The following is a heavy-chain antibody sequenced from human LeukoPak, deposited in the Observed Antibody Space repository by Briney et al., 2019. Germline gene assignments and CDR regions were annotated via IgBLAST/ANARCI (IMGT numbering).Heavy chain of an antibody. CDR3: AKKGASYYYDSSGYN. J-gene: IGHJ4*02. D-gene: IGHD3-22*01. Sequence: RGSLRLSCAASGFTFSSHAMSWVRQAPGKGLEWVSAISGSGGSTYYADSVKGRFTISRDNSKNTLYLQMNSLRAEDTAVYYCAKKGASYYYDSSGYNWGQGTLVTVSS. V-gene: IGHV3-23*01. CDR2: ISGSGGST. CDR1: GFTFSSHA.